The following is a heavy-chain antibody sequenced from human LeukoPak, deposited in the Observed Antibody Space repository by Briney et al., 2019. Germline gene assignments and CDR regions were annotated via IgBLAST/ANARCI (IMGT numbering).Heavy chain of an antibody. J-gene: IGHJ4*02. CDR1: GGSISSGGYS. D-gene: IGHD2-21*01. CDR3: ARGESGKLWWFDY. V-gene: IGHV4-30-2*01. CDR2: IYHSGST. Sequence: PSQTLSLTCAVSGGSISSGGYSWSWIRQPPGKGLEWIGYIYHSGSTYYNPSLKSRVTMSVDRSKNQFSLKPSSVTAADTAVYYCARGESGKLWWFDYWGQGTLVTVSS.